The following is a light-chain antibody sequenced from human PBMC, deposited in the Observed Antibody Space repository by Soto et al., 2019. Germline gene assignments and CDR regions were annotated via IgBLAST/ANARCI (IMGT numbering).Light chain of an antibody. CDR3: SSYTSSSTHV. J-gene: IGLJ7*01. V-gene: IGLV2-14*03. Sequence: ALTQPASVSGSPGQSITISCTGTSSDIGAFTFVSWYQQHPGKVPKLMIFDVNRRPSGVSDRFSGSKSGNTASLTISGLQAEDEGDYYCSSYTSSSTHVFGSGTQLTVL. CDR2: DVN. CDR1: SSDIGAFTF.